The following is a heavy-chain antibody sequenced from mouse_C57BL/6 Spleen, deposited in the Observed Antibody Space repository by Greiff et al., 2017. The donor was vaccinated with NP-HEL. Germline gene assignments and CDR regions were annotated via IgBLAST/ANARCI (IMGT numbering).Heavy chain of an antibody. J-gene: IGHJ3*01. Sequence: QVQLQQPGAELVKPGASVKLSCKASGYTFTSYWMHWVKQRPGQGLEWIGMIHPNSGSTNYNEKFKSKATLTVDKSSSTAYMQLSSLTSEDSAVYYCARGYSNGGEFAYWGQGTLVTVSA. D-gene: IGHD2-5*01. CDR1: GYTFTSYW. CDR2: IHPNSGST. CDR3: ARGYSNGGEFAY. V-gene: IGHV1-64*01.